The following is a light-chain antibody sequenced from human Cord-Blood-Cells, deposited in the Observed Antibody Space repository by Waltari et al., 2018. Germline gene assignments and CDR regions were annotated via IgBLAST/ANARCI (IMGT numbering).Light chain of an antibody. CDR1: SSAVGGYNY. J-gene: IGLJ3*02. CDR3: CSYAGSYTWV. V-gene: IGLV2-11*01. CDR2: DVS. Sequence: QSALPQPRSVSGSPGQSVTISCPGTSSAVGGYNYVPWYQQHPGKAPKLMIYDVSKRPSGVPDRVSGSKSGNTASLTISGLQAEDEADYYCCSYAGSYTWVFGGGTKLTVL.